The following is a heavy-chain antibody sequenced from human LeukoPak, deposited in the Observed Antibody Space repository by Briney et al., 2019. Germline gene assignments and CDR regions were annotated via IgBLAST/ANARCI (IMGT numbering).Heavy chain of an antibody. Sequence: GGSLRLSCAASGFTFSSYGMHWVRQAPGKGLEWVAFIRYDGSNKYYADSVKGRFTISRDNSKNTLYLQMNNLRAEDTAVYYCAKIFDILPWCPESWGQGTLVTVSS. D-gene: IGHD3-9*01. CDR1: GFTFSSYG. V-gene: IGHV3-30*02. CDR3: AKIFDILPWCPES. J-gene: IGHJ4*02. CDR2: IRYDGSNK.